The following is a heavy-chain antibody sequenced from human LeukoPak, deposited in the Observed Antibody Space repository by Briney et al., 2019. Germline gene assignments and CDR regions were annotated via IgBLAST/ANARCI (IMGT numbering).Heavy chain of an antibody. V-gene: IGHV3-23*01. J-gene: IGHJ4*02. CDR2: ISGSGGST. CDR1: GFTFSSYA. D-gene: IGHD3-10*01. Sequence: GGSLRLSCAASGFTFSSYAMSWVRQAPGKGLEWVSGISGSGGSTYYGDSVKGRFTISRDNAKNTLYLQMNSLRAEDTAVYYCARHLNYYLDYWGQGTLVTVSS. CDR3: ARHLNYYLDY.